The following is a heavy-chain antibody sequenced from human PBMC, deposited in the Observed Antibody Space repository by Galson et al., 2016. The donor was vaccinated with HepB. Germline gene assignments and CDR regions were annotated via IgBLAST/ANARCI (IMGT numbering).Heavy chain of an antibody. CDR2: ISTYNGNR. J-gene: IGHJ4*02. D-gene: IGHD3-10*01. CDR3: ATYNVSLGDYNAFDF. Sequence: SVKVSCKASGYHFLNYGISWVRQAPGQGLEWVGWISTYNGNRKSAQKVQDRVTMTTDTSTGTAYMELRSLTSEDTAVYYCATYNVSLGDYNAFDFWGQGTLVTVSS. CDR1: GYHFLNYG. V-gene: IGHV1-18*01.